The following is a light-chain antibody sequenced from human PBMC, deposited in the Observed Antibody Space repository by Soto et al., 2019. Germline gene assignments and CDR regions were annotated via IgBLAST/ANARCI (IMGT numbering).Light chain of an antibody. V-gene: IGKV3-20*01. CDR1: QSVNSGF. J-gene: IGKJ1*01. CDR2: GIS. CDR3: QHYCDSVWT. Sequence: EIMLTQSPGTLSLSPGEGATLSCRTSQSVNSGFLAWYQKKPGQAPRLLLYGISSRDIGIPDRFSGSGYGTDFTLTINRLEPDDFAVYYCQHYCDSVWTFGQGNKVEI.